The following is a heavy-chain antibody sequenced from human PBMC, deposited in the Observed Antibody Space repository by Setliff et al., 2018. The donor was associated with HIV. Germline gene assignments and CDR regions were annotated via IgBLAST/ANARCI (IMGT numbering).Heavy chain of an antibody. D-gene: IGHD3-3*01. V-gene: IGHV4-4*08. CDR2: IYTSGST. Sequence: SETLSLTCTVSGGSISSYSWSWIRQPPGKGLEWIGHIYTSGSTNYNPSLKSRGTMSVGTSKNQFSLKLSSVTAADTAVYYCARCYYNFWSGYPLDYMDVWGKGTTVTVSS. J-gene: IGHJ6*03. CDR3: ARCYYNFWSGYPLDYMDV. CDR1: GGSISSYS.